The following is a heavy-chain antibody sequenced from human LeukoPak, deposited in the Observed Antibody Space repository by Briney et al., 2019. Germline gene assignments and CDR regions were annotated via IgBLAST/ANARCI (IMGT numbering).Heavy chain of an antibody. J-gene: IGHJ4*02. CDR3: ARAAAGNRGWDWYYFDY. Sequence: PGRSLRLSCAASGFTFSSYAMHWVRQAPGKGLEWVAVISYDGSNKYYADSVKGRFTISRDNAKNSLFLQMNNLRAEDTAVYYCARAAAGNRGWDWYYFDYWGQGTLVSVSS. CDR2: ISYDGSNK. V-gene: IGHV3-30*04. CDR1: GFTFSSYA. D-gene: IGHD6-13*01.